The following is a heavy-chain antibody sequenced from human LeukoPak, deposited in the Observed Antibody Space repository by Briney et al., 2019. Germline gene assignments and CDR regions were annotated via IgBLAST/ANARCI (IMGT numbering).Heavy chain of an antibody. Sequence: SQTLSLTCAVSGGSISSGGYSWSWIRQPPGTGLEWIGYIYHSGSTYYNPSLKSRVTISVDTSKNQFSLKLSSVTAADTAVYYCAKTKSASSAYNAMDVWGQGTTVTVSS. V-gene: IGHV4-30-2*01. J-gene: IGHJ6*02. D-gene: IGHD1-7*01. CDR1: GGSISSGGYS. CDR2: IYHSGST. CDR3: AKTKSASSAYNAMDV.